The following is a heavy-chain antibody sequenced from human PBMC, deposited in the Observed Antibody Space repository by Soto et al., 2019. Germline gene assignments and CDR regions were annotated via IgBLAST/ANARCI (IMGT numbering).Heavy chain of an antibody. V-gene: IGHV3-11*04. CDR2: ISPTGNDI. CDR3: ARAFPRFTAPDS. CDR1: YFPFGDFA. Sequence: PGGSLRVSCSGSYFPFGDFAMSCLRQAPGKGLQWVSFISPTGNDIYYTDSVKGRFTISRDNAKNSLYLQMNSLTAEDTAVYYCARAFPRFTAPDSWGQGTLVTVS. D-gene: IGHD2-21*02. J-gene: IGHJ5*01.